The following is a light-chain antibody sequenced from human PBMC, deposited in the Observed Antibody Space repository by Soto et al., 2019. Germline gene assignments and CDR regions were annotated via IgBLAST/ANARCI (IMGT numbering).Light chain of an antibody. CDR3: QHHGSFLVT. J-gene: IGKJ4*01. V-gene: IGKV3-20*01. CDR2: GAS. Sequence: IVLTQSPGTLSLTPGESATLFCRAIHPFSSDFLTWYQQRPGQAPRLLIHGASFRATGIPDRFSGSGSGTDFTLTISRLEPEDFAIYFCQHHGSFLVTFGGGTKVDIK. CDR1: HPFSSDF.